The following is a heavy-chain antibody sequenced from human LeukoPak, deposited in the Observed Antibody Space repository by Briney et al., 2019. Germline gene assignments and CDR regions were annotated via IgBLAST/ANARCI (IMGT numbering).Heavy chain of an antibody. CDR3: ARAGDYGDYTTHYFDY. Sequence: HPRGSLRLSCAASRCTFTNYWMHWVRQAQGKGLVWVSPINSAGSGTNYADSVKGRFTISRDNAKNTLYLQVNSLRAGDTAVYYCARAGDYGDYTTHYFDYWGQGTLVTVSS. D-gene: IGHD4-17*01. J-gene: IGHJ4*02. CDR2: INSAGSGT. CDR1: RCTFTNYW. V-gene: IGHV3-74*01.